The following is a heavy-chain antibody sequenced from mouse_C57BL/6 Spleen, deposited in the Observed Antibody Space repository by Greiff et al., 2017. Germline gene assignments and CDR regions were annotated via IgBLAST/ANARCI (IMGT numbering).Heavy chain of an antibody. Sequence: VQLQQSGPELVKPGASVKIPCKASGYTFTDYNMDWVKQSHGKSLEWIGDINPNNGGTIYNQKFKGKATLALDKSSSTAYMELRSLTSEDTAVYFCASAKDSSCYPYICDYWGQGTTRTVSS. D-gene: IGHD3-2*02. CDR1: GYTFTDYN. CDR3: ASAKDSSCYPYICDY. J-gene: IGHJ2*01. CDR2: INPNNGGT. V-gene: IGHV1-18*01.